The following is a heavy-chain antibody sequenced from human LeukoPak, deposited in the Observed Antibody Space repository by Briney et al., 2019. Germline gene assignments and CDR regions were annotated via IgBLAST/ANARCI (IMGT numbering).Heavy chain of an antibody. CDR3: ARGTYYDSSAYSGVRLFDY. D-gene: IGHD3-22*01. CDR1: GFTFSSYG. CDR2: IRYDGSNK. V-gene: IGHV3-30*02. J-gene: IGHJ4*02. Sequence: GGSLRLSCAASGFTFSSYGMHWVRQAPGKGLEWVAFIRYDGSNKYYADSVKGRFTISRDNSKNTLYLQMNSLRAEDTALYYCARGTYYDSSAYSGVRLFDYWGQGTLVTVSS.